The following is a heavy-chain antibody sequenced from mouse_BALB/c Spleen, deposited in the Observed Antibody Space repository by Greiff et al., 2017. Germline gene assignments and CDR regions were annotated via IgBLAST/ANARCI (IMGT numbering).Heavy chain of an antibody. CDR1: GYTFTSYW. D-gene: IGHD2-4*01. V-gene: IGHV1-5*01. Sequence: VQLQQSGTVLARPGASVKMSCKASGYTFTSYWMHWVKQRPGQGLEWIGAIYPGNSDTSYNQKFKGKAKLTAVTSTSTAYMELSSLTNEDSAVYYCTRRGLRRGYYFDYWGQGTTLTVSS. CDR3: TRRGLRRGYYFDY. J-gene: IGHJ2*01. CDR2: IYPGNSDT.